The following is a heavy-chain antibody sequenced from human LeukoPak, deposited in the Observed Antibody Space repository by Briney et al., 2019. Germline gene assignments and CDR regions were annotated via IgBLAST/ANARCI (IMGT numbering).Heavy chain of an antibody. Sequence: PGGSLRLSCAASGFTFSYYWMSWVRQAPGKGLEWVANIKQDGSEKYYVDSVKGRFTISRDNAKNSLYLEMNTLRVEDTAVYYCVRSGWRKRGVMGVYFDYWGQGTLVTVS. CDR1: GFTFSYYW. V-gene: IGHV3-7*03. J-gene: IGHJ4*02. D-gene: IGHD3-10*01. CDR2: IKQDGSEK. CDR3: VRSGWRKRGVMGVYFDY.